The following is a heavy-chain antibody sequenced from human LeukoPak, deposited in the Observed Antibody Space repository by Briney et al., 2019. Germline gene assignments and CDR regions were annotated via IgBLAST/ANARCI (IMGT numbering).Heavy chain of an antibody. D-gene: IGHD4-11*01. V-gene: IGHV4-4*02. CDR3: ASTLPNYSNFDY. CDR2: IYHSGGT. Sequence: SETLPLTCAVSGGSISSGNWWSWVRQPPGKGLEWIGEIYHSGGTNYNPSLKSRVTISVDKSKNQFSLKLSSVTAADTAVYYCASTLPNYSNFDYWGQGTLVTVSS. CDR1: GGSISSGNW. J-gene: IGHJ4*02.